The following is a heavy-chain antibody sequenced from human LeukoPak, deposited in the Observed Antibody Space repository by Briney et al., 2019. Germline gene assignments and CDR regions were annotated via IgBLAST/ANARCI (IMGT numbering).Heavy chain of an antibody. CDR3: ARGGYCSSTSCFEFDY. Sequence: ASVKVSCKASGYTFTSYYMHWVRQAPGQGLEWVGIINPSGGSTSYAQKFQGRVTMTRDTSTSTVYMELSSLRSEDTAVYYCARGGYCSSTSCFEFDYWGQGTLVTVSS. J-gene: IGHJ4*02. CDR1: GYTFTSYY. CDR2: INPSGGST. V-gene: IGHV1-46*01. D-gene: IGHD2-2*01.